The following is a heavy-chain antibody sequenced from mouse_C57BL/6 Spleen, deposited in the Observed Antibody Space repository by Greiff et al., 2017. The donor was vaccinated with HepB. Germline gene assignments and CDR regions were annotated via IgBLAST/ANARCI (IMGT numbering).Heavy chain of an antibody. D-gene: IGHD2-4*01. CDR1: GYTFTDYY. J-gene: IGHJ2*01. Sequence: VQLQQSGPELVKPGASVKISCKASGYTFTDYYMNWVKQSHGKSLEWIGDINPNNGGTSYNQKFKGKATLTVDKSSSTAYMELRSLTSEDSAVYYCARGYYDYAVYFDYWGQGTTLTVSS. V-gene: IGHV1-26*01. CDR2: INPNNGGT. CDR3: ARGYYDYAVYFDY.